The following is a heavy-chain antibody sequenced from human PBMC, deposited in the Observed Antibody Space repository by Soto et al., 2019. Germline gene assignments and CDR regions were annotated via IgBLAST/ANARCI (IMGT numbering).Heavy chain of an antibody. CDR1: GFTFGTYP. J-gene: IGHJ4*02. CDR2: ISESGST. CDR3: AKDKGGRYCSRTSCLYSFDY. D-gene: IGHD2-2*01. V-gene: IGHV3-23*01. Sequence: EVQLLESGGGLVQPGGPLSFPSAPPGFTFGTYPMSWFPKAPGTGREWFPIISESGSTYYAASGKARFTISRDNSKNTLYLEMNSLRAEDTAVYYCAKDKGGRYCSRTSCLYSFDYWGQGTLVTVSS.